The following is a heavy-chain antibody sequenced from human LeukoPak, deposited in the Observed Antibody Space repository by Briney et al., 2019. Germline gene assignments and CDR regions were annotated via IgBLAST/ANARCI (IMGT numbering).Heavy chain of an antibody. D-gene: IGHD1-7*01. J-gene: IGHJ4*02. CDR1: GGTFSSYA. V-gene: IGHV1-69*05. Sequence: GASVKVSCKASGGTFSSYAISWVRQAPGQGLEWMGVIIPIFGTANYAQKFQGRVTITTDESTSTAYMELSSLRSEDTAVYYCARGCNWNCQYYFDYWGQGTLVTVSS. CDR2: IIPIFGTA. CDR3: ARGCNWNCQYYFDY.